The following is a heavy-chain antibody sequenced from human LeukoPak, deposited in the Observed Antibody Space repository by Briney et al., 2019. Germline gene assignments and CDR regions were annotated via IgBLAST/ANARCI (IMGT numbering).Heavy chain of an antibody. CDR2: IYYSGST. CDR1: GGSISGYY. CDR3: ARHRVVNWFDP. Sequence: SETLSLTCTVSGGSISGYYWSWIRQPPGKGLEWIGYIYYSGSTNYNPSLKSRVTISVDTSKNQFSLKLSSVTAADTAVYYCARHRVVNWFDPWGQGTLVTVSS. D-gene: IGHD2-15*01. V-gene: IGHV4-59*08. J-gene: IGHJ5*02.